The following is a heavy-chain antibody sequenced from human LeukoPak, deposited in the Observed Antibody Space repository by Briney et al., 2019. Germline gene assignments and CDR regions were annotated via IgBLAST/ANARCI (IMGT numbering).Heavy chain of an antibody. CDR3: ASYFGGHYGDYAFDY. Sequence: ASVKVSCKASGYTFTGYYMHWVRQAPGQGLEWMGWISAYNGNTNYAQKLQGRVTMTTDTSTSTAYMELRSLRSDDTAVYYCASYFGGHYGDYAFDYWGQGTLVTVSS. CDR2: ISAYNGNT. J-gene: IGHJ4*02. V-gene: IGHV1-18*04. CDR1: GYTFTGYY. D-gene: IGHD4-17*01.